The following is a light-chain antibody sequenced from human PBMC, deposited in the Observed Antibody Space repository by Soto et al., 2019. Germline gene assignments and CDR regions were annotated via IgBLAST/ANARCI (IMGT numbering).Light chain of an antibody. CDR3: QRYDTYSRM. CDR1: QDINSW. J-gene: IGKJ1*01. CDR2: NAS. V-gene: IGKV1-5*01. Sequence: DIQMTQSPSTLSASVGDRVTITCRASQDINSWLAWYQQQPGKAPKFLIYNASSLQSGVPSRFSGSGSGTEFTLTISSLQPDDFATYYCQRYDTYSRMFGQGTKVEIK.